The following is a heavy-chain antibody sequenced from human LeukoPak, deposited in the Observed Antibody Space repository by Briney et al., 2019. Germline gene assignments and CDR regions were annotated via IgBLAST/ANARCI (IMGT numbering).Heavy chain of an antibody. CDR1: GFTVSSNY. V-gene: IGHV3-53*01. D-gene: IGHD3-10*01. CDR2: IYSGGST. J-gene: IGHJ4*02. Sequence: GGSLRLSCAASGFTVSSNYMSWVRQAPGKGLGWVSVIYSGGSTYYADSVKGRFTISRDNSKNTLYLQMNSLRAEDTAVYYCARVKPGSAALDYWGQGTLVTVSS. CDR3: ARVKPGSAALDY.